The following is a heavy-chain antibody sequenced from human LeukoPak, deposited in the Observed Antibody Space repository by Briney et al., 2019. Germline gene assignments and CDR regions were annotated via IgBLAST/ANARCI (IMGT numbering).Heavy chain of an antibody. J-gene: IGHJ4*02. D-gene: IGHD2-15*01. V-gene: IGHV3-23*01. CDR2: ISGSGGST. CDR1: GFTFSSYA. Sequence: GGSLRLSCAASGFTFSSYAMSWVRQAPGKGLEWVSAISGSGGSTYYADSVKGRFTISRDNSKNTLYLQMNSLRAEDTAVYYCAKDLRAIVVVLAAYFDYWGQGTLVTVSS. CDR3: AKDLRAIVVVLAAYFDY.